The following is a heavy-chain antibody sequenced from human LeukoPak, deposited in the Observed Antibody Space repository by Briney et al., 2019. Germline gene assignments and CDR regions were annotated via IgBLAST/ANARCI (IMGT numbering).Heavy chain of an antibody. Sequence: SETLSLTCAVYGGSFSGYYWSWIRRPPGKGLEWIGEINHSGSTNYNPSLKSRVTISVDTSKNQFSLKLSSVTAADTAVYYCARVGVVVAAIYYFDYWGQGTLVTVSS. CDR1: GGSFSGYY. CDR3: ARVGVVVAAIYYFDY. J-gene: IGHJ4*02. D-gene: IGHD2-15*01. V-gene: IGHV4-34*01. CDR2: INHSGST.